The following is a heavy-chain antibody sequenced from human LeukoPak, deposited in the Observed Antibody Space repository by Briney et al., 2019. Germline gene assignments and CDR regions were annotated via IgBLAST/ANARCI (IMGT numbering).Heavy chain of an antibody. V-gene: IGHV3-15*01. D-gene: IGHD3-10*02. Sequence: PGGSVRLPCAASGFTFNKAWMICVRQATGKGRECVGRIKSKTDGGTTDYAAPVKGRFTISRDDSRNTLSLQMNSLKTEDTAVYYCTTITMYREHEDYWGQGTLVTVSS. CDR2: IKSKTDGGTT. CDR3: TTITMYREHEDY. J-gene: IGHJ4*02. CDR1: GFTFNKAW.